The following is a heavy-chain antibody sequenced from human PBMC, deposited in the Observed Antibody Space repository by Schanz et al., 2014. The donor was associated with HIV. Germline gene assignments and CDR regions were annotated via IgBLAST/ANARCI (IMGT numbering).Heavy chain of an antibody. Sequence: QVQLVVSGGGVVKPGGSLRLSCVASGYTFSDYYMSWIRQAPGKGLEWVSYISSTSSTISYRDSVKGRFTISRDNAKNSLYLQMTSLRVEDTAVYYCATTWRAMYGELDYWGQGTLVTVSS. CDR1: GYTFSDYY. D-gene: IGHD4-17*01. CDR2: ISSTSSTI. J-gene: IGHJ4*02. CDR3: ATTWRAMYGELDY. V-gene: IGHV3-11*01.